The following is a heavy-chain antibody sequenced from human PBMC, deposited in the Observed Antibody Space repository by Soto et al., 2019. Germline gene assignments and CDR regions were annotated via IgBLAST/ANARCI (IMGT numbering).Heavy chain of an antibody. J-gene: IGHJ4*02. CDR2: IHHRGTT. Sequence: SEPQSLTCDVSGDSSRSDKGWSWVRQSPGRGLEWIGEIHHRGTTNCNPSLKSRVTISVEKSKNQLSLEMTSLTAADTAIYYCARGGDWKFDFWGQGSLVTVSS. CDR3: ARGGDWKFDF. V-gene: IGHV4-4*02. CDR1: GDSSRSDKG. D-gene: IGHD2-21*02.